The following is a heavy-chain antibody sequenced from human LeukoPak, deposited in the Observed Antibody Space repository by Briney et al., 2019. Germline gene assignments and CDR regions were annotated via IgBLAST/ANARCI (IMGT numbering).Heavy chain of an antibody. V-gene: IGHV4-61*02. J-gene: IGHJ4*02. CDR3: ARGSGSPADFDY. CDR1: GGSISSGSYY. Sequence: NPSETLSLTCTVSGGSISSGSYYWSWIRQPAGKGLEWIGRIYTSGSTNYNPSLKSRVTISVDTSKNRFSLKLSSVTAADTAVYYCARGSGSPADFDYWGQGTLVTVSS. CDR2: IYTSGST. D-gene: IGHD1-26*01.